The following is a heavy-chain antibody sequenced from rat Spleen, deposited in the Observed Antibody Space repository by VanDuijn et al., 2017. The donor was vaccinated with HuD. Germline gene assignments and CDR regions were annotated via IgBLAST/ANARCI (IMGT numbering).Heavy chain of an antibody. Sequence: EVLLKESGGGLVQPGRSVKLSCVASGFTFNTYWMNWIRQAPGKGLEWVASITNTGGNTHYPESVKGRFTISRDNAKSSLYLQMDGLRSEDTATYYCATAGTRVSRFAYWGQGVMVTVSS. CDR3: ATAGTRVSRFAY. V-gene: IGHV5-31*01. CDR1: GFTFNTYW. J-gene: IGHJ2*01. CDR2: ITNTGGNT. D-gene: IGHD1-4*01.